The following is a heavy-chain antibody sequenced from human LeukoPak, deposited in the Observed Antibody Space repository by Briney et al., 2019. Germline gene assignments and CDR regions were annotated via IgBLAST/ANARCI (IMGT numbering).Heavy chain of an antibody. CDR2: ISYDGSNK. V-gene: IGHV3-30-3*01. Sequence: PGRSLRLSCAASGFTFSSYAMHWVRQAPGKGLEWVAVISYDGSNKYYADPVKGRLTISRDNSKNTLYLQMNSLRAEDTAVYYCARLRSIGASGHDASNIWGRGTMVTVSS. D-gene: IGHD6-13*01. CDR3: ARLRSIGASGHDASNI. J-gene: IGHJ3*02. CDR1: GFTFSSYA.